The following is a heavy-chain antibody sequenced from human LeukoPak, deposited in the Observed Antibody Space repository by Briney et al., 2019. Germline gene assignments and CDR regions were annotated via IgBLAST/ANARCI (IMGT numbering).Heavy chain of an antibody. CDR3: ARVGDYVGNYYYYYMDV. CDR1: GFTFSSYW. Sequence: GGSLRLSCAASGFTFSSYWMSWVRQAPGKGLEWVSSISSSSSYIYYADSVKGRFTISRDNAKNSLYLQMNSLRAEDTAVYYCARVGDYVGNYYYYYMDVWGKGTTVTVSS. V-gene: IGHV3-21*01. D-gene: IGHD4-17*01. J-gene: IGHJ6*03. CDR2: ISSSSSYI.